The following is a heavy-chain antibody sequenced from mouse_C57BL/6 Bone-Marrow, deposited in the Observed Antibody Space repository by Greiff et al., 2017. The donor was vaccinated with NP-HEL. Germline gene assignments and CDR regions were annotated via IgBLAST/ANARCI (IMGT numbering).Heavy chain of an antibody. Sequence: VQLQQSGAELARPGASVKMSCKASGYTFTSYTMHWVKQRPGQGLEWIGYINPSSGYTKYNQKFKDKATLTADKSSSTAYMQLSSLTSEVSAVYYCARGYYGSSYVFDYWGQGTTLTVSS. CDR1: GYTFTSYT. CDR2: INPSSGYT. J-gene: IGHJ2*01. D-gene: IGHD1-1*01. V-gene: IGHV1-4*01. CDR3: ARGYYGSSYVFDY.